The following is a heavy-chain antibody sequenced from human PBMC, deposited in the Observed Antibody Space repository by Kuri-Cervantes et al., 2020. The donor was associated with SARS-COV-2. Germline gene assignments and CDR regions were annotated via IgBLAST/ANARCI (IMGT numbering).Heavy chain of an antibody. CDR3: TTDLAVDYGDNDGMDV. CDR2: IRSKAYGGTT. D-gene: IGHD4-17*01. J-gene: IGHJ6*02. Sequence: GESLKISCTASGFTFGDYAMSWVRQAPGKGLEWVGFIRSKAYGGTTEYAASVKGRFTISRDDSKSIAYLQMNSLKTEDTAVYYCTTDLAVDYGDNDGMDVWGQGTTVTVSS. CDR1: GFTFGDYA. V-gene: IGHV3-49*04.